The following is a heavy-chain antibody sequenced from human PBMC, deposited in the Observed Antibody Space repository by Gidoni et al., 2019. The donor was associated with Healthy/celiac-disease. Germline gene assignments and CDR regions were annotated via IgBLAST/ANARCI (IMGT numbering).Heavy chain of an antibody. CDR3: ALVADYYYYGMDV. V-gene: IGHV3-21*01. Sequence: EVQLVESGGGLVKPGGSLRLSCAASGFTFSSYSMNWVRQAPGKGLEWVSSISSSSSYIYYADSVKGRFTISRDNAKNSLYLQMNSLRAEDTAVYYCALVADYYYYGMDVWGQGTTVTVSS. CDR1: GFTFSSYS. D-gene: IGHD2-15*01. J-gene: IGHJ6*02. CDR2: ISSSSSYI.